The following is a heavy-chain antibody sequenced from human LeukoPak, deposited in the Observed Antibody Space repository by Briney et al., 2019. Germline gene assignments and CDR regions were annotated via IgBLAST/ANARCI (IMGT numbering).Heavy chain of an antibody. CDR2: ISWNSGSI. CDR1: GFTFDDFA. Sequence: QPGGSLRLSCAASGFTFDDFAMHWVRQAPGKGLEWVSGISWNSGSIGYADSVKGRFTISRDNAKNSLYLQMNSLRAEDTALYYCAPSGSGSYFLDYWGQGTLVTVSS. CDR3: APSGSGSYFLDY. J-gene: IGHJ4*02. V-gene: IGHV3-9*01. D-gene: IGHD3-10*01.